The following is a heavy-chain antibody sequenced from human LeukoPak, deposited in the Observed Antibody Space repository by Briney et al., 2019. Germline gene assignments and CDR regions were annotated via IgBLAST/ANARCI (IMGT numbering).Heavy chain of an antibody. CDR1: GFTFSSYA. J-gene: IGHJ6*02. V-gene: IGHV3-23*01. Sequence: GGSLRLSCAASGFTFSSYAMSWVRQAPGKGLEWVSAISGSGGSTYYADSVKGRFTISRDNSKNTLYLQMNSLRAEDTAVYYCAKDLRPPIVRGVPHYYYGMDVWGQGTTVTVSS. CDR2: ISGSGGST. D-gene: IGHD3-10*01. CDR3: AKDLRPPIVRGVPHYYYGMDV.